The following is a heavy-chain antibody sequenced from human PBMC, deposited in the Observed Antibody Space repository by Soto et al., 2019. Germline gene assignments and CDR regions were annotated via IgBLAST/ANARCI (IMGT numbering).Heavy chain of an antibody. CDR2: ITATGDRT. Sequence: GGSLRLSCADSGFSFSTYSMSWVRQTPGKGLEWVSAITATGDRTYYADSVTGRFTISRDNSKKTHYLQMASLRAEDTAIYYCATMNGYFEYWGQGTPVTV. J-gene: IGHJ4*02. CDR1: GFSFSTYS. V-gene: IGHV3-23*01. CDR3: ATMNGYFEY. D-gene: IGHD3-22*01.